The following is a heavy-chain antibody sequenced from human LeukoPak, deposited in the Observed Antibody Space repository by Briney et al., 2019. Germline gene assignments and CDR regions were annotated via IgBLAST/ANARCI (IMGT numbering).Heavy chain of an antibody. J-gene: IGHJ4*02. CDR3: ARAFNYYDSSGYDY. D-gene: IGHD3-22*01. CDR1: GGTFSSYA. Sequence: ASVKVSCKASGGTFSSYAISWVRQAPGQGLEWMGWINPNSGGTNYAQKFQGRVTMTRDTSISTAYMELSRLRSDDTAVYYCARAFNYYDSSGYDYWGQGTLVTVSS. CDR2: INPNSGGT. V-gene: IGHV1-2*02.